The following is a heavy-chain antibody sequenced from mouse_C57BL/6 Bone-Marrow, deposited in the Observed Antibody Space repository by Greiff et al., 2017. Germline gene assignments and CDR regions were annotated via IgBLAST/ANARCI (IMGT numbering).Heavy chain of an antibody. J-gene: IGHJ1*03. Sequence: QVQLQQSGAELVKPGASVKLSCKASGYTFTSYWMHWVKQRPGQGLEWIGMIHPNSGSTNYNEKFEGKATLTVDKSSSTAYMQLSSLTSEDSAVYYCARCLINPYFDGWGTGTTVTVSS. V-gene: IGHV1-64*01. CDR1: GYTFTSYW. D-gene: IGHD1-1*01. CDR2: IHPNSGST. CDR3: ARCLINPYFDG.